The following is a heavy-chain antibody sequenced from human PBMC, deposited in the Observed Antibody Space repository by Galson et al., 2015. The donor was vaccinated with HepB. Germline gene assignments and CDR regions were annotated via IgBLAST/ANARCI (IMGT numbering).Heavy chain of an antibody. CDR2: TYYRSKWQK. J-gene: IGHJ6*02. Sequence: CAISGDSVSANTAVWNWIRQSPSRGLEWLGRTYYRSKWQKDYAVSMKSRITISTDTSRNQVSLQLNSMGPGDTAVYYCAYGVDVWGQGTTVTVSS. V-gene: IGHV6-1*01. CDR1: GDSVSANTAV. CDR3: AYGVDV.